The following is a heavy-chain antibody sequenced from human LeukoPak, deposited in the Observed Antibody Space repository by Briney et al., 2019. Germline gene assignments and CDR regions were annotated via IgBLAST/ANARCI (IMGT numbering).Heavy chain of an antibody. V-gene: IGHV4-61*08. CDR2: IYCSGST. Sequence: SETLSLTCTVSGGSISSGGYYWSWIRQHPGKGLEWIGYIYCSGSTNYNPSLKSRVTISVDTSKNQFSLKLSSVTAADTAVYYCAREDYYARFDLWGRGTLVTVSS. CDR1: GGSISSGGYY. CDR3: AREDYYARFDL. J-gene: IGHJ2*01. D-gene: IGHD3-10*02.